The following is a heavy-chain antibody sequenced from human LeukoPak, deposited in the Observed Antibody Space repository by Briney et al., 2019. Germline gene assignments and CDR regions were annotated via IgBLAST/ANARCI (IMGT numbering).Heavy chain of an antibody. CDR2: ISWNSGSI. V-gene: IGHV3-9*01. CDR3: ASHSDGEGGMPFDY. CDR1: GFTFDDYA. Sequence: PGGSLRLSCAASGFTFDDYAMHWVRQAPGKGLEWVSGISWNSGSIGYADSVKGRFTISRDNAKNSLYLQMNSLRAEDTALYYRASHSDGEGGMPFDYWGQGTLVTVSS. D-gene: IGHD2-15*01. J-gene: IGHJ4*02.